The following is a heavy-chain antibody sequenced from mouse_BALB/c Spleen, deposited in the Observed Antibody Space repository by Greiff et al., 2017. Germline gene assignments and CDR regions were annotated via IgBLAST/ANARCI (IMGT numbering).Heavy chain of an antibody. CDR1: GYAFTSYY. J-gene: IGHJ4*01. V-gene: IGHV1S135*01. D-gene: IGHD2-10*02. CDR3: ANGSMGYWLDY. Sequence: EVQRVESGAELVKPGASVKVSCKASGYAFTSYYMYWVKQSHGKRLEWIGYISPYNGGTSYNQKFTGKATLTVDKSSSTAYMHLNSMTAEDSAVYYCANGSMGYWLDYWGQGTPVTV. CDR2: ISPYNGGT.